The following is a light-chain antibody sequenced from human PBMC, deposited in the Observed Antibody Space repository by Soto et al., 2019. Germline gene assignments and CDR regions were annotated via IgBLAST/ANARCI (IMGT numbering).Light chain of an antibody. V-gene: IGLV2-14*01. CDR2: DVS. Sequence: QSALTQPASVSGSPGQSITISCTGTSSDVGGYNYVSWYQQHPGQAPKLMIYDVSNRPSGVSNRFSGSKSGSTASLTISGLQAEDEADYYCISYTSSSTLVFGTGTQLTVL. CDR3: ISYTSSSTLV. CDR1: SSDVGGYNY. J-gene: IGLJ1*01.